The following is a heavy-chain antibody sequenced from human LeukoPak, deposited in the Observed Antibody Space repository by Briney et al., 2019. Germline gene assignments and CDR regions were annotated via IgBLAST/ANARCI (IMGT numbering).Heavy chain of an antibody. CDR2: IKSDGSST. Sequence: GGSLRLSCAASGFSFSSYWMHWVRQAPGKGLVWVSRIKSDGSSTNYADSVKGRFTISRDNAKNSLYLQMNSLRAEDTAVYYCATGNYNRPFDYWGQGTLVTVSS. CDR1: GFSFSSYW. J-gene: IGHJ4*02. CDR3: ATGNYNRPFDY. D-gene: IGHD1-7*01. V-gene: IGHV3-74*01.